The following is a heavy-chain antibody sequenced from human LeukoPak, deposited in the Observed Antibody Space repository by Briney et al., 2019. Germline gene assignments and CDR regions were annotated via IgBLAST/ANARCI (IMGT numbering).Heavy chain of an antibody. CDR2: IYSSGVT. Sequence: SETLSLTCTVSGGSISGYYWSWIRQPPGKGLEWIGYIYSSGVTNYNPSLKSRVTISVDTSKNEFSLKVNSMTAADTAIYYCARGITRGNVDAFDIWGQGTMVTVSS. V-gene: IGHV4-59*01. D-gene: IGHD4-23*01. J-gene: IGHJ3*02. CDR1: GGSISGYY. CDR3: ARGITRGNVDAFDI.